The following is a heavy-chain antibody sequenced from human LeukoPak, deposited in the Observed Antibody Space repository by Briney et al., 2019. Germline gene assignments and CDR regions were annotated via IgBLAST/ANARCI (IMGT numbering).Heavy chain of an antibody. J-gene: IGHJ4*02. D-gene: IGHD3-22*01. Sequence: SETLSLTCTVSGGSISSYYWSWIRQPPGKGLEWIGYIYTSGSTNYNPTLKSRVTISVDTSKNQFSLKLSSVTAADTAVYYCAGATDYYDSSFYFDYWGQGTLVIVSS. CDR2: IYTSGST. CDR1: GGSISSYY. V-gene: IGHV4-4*09. CDR3: AGATDYYDSSFYFDY.